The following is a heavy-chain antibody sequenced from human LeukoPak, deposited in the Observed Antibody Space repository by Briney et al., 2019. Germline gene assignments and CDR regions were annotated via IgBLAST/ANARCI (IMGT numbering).Heavy chain of an antibody. Sequence: GGSLRLSCAASGFTFSDYYMSWIRQAPGKGLEWVSYISSSGSYTNYADSVKGRFTISRDNAKNSLYLQMNSLRAEDTAVYYCARAPHYSNYGPYYYGMDVWGQGTTVAVSS. CDR2: ISSSGSYT. D-gene: IGHD4-11*01. CDR1: GFTFSDYY. J-gene: IGHJ6*02. V-gene: IGHV3-11*06. CDR3: ARAPHYSNYGPYYYGMDV.